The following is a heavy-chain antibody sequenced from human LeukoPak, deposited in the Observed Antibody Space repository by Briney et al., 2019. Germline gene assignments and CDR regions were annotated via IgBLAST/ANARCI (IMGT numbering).Heavy chain of an antibody. CDR3: ARAGGAPHGDYEFDF. D-gene: IGHD4-17*01. V-gene: IGHV4-59*08. CDR1: GGSISSYY. J-gene: IGHJ4*02. Sequence: SETLSLTCTVSGGSISSYYWSWIRQPPGKGLEWIGNIYSSGSTHYNPSLKSRVTISVDTSKNQFSLKLTSVTATDTAIYYCARAGGAPHGDYEFDFWGQAILVTVSS. CDR2: IYSSGST.